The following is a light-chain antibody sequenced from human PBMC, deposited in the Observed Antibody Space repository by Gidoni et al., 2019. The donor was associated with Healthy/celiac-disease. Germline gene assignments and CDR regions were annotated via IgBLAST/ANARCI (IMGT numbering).Light chain of an antibody. CDR1: QAVSNSY. CDR2: GAS. CDR3: QQYGSSSGA. V-gene: IGKV3-20*01. J-gene: IGKJ1*01. Sequence: ESVLTQSTGTLSLSPGARAPLSCRASQAVSNSYLAWYVQKPGQAPRLLIYGASNRATGTPDRFSGSGSGTDFTLTISRLEPEDFATYYCQQYGSSSGAFGQGTKVEIK.